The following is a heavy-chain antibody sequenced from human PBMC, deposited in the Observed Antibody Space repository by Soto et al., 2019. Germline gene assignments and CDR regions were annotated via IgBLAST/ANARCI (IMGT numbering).Heavy chain of an antibody. J-gene: IGHJ4*02. CDR2: THHSGST. Sequence: QVQLQQWGARLLKPSETLSLTCTFSGGSFRGYYWNWIRQSPGKGLEWVGETHHSGSTNYNPSLKGRATISLDMSKNQLSLKLSSVTAADTAIYYCAIGEAYSNYPARWGQGSLVTVSS. V-gene: IGHV4-34*02. CDR1: GGSFRGYY. CDR3: AIGEAYSNYPAR. D-gene: IGHD4-4*01.